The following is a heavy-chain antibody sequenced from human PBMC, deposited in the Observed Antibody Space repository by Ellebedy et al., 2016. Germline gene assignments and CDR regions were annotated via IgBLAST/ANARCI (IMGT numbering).Heavy chain of an antibody. Sequence: GESLKISCAASGFTFSTYSMNWVRQAPGKGLEWISYIRSSSGPIYYADSVKGRFTISRDNAKNTLYLQMNSLRVEDSAVYYCATGAESAYEYWGQGTLVTVSS. J-gene: IGHJ4*02. D-gene: IGHD3-16*01. CDR2: IRSSSGPI. V-gene: IGHV3-48*04. CDR1: GFTFSTYS. CDR3: ATGAESAYEY.